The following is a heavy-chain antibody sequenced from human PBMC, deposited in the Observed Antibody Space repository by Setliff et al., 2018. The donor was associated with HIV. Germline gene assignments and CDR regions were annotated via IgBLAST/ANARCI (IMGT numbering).Heavy chain of an antibody. J-gene: IGHJ4*02. CDR1: GGSITNYY. Sequence: SETLSLTCSVSGGSITNYYWGWIRQSPGKGLEWIGFIRHTGSTSYNPSLKSRVIISTDTRNHFSLNLYSITAAGTAVYYCARYRSGDTDISLDYWGQGALVTVSS. CDR3: ARYRSGDTDISLDY. CDR2: IRHTGST. D-gene: IGHD3-10*01. V-gene: IGHV4-59*01.